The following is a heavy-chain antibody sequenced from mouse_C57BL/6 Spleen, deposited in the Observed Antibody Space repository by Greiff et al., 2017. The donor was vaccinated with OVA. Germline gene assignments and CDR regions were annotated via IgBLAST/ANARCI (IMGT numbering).Heavy chain of an antibody. CDR2: IYPGDGDT. CDR1: GYAFSSSW. J-gene: IGHJ1*03. Sequence: VQLQESGPELVKPGASVKISCKASGYAFSSSWMNWVKQRPGKGLEWIGRIYPGDGDTNYNGKLQGKATLTADKSSSTAYMQLSSLTSEDSAVYFGAIMATVTTVVEYWYFDVWGTVTTVTVAS. D-gene: IGHD1-1*01. V-gene: IGHV1-82*01. CDR3: AIMATVTTVVEYWYFDV.